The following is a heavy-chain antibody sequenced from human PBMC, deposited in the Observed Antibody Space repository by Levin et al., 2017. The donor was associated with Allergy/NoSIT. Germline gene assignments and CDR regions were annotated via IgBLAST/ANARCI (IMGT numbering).Heavy chain of an antibody. CDR2: ISSSSSTI. V-gene: IGHV3-48*02. J-gene: IGHJ6*02. CDR3: ARDPVDTAMLDYDYGMDV. Sequence: GESLKISCAASGFTFSSYSMNWVRQAPGKGLEWVSYISSSSSTIYYADSVKGRFTISRDNAKNSLYLQMNSLRDEDTAVYYCARDPVDTAMLDYDYGMDVWGQGTTVTVSS. D-gene: IGHD5-18*01. CDR1: GFTFSSYS.